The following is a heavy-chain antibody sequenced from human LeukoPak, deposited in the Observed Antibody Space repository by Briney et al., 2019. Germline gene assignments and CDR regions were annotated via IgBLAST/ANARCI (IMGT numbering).Heavy chain of an antibody. Sequence: PSETLSLTCTVSGGSINSGSQYWSWIRQPAGKGLEWIGRIYTSGGTNYNPSLKSRVTISVDTSKNQFSLKLSSVTAADTAVYYCARGVWWLRSRRGQFDYWGQGTLVTVSS. CDR3: ARGVWWLRSRRGQFDY. CDR1: GGSINSGSQY. V-gene: IGHV4-61*02. CDR2: IYTSGGT. D-gene: IGHD5-12*01. J-gene: IGHJ4*02.